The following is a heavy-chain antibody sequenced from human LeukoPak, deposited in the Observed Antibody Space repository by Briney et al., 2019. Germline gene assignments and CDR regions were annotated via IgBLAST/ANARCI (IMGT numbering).Heavy chain of an antibody. CDR2: ISSSGSTI. V-gene: IGHV3-11*01. Sequence: PGGSLRLSCAASGFTFSDYYMSWIRQAPGKGLEWVSYISSSGSTIYYADSVKGRFTISRDNAKSSLYLQMDSLRAEDTAVYYCARDTYYYDSRPCIFDYWGQRTLVTVSS. J-gene: IGHJ4*02. CDR1: GFTFSDYY. CDR3: ARDTYYYDSRPCIFDY. D-gene: IGHD3-22*01.